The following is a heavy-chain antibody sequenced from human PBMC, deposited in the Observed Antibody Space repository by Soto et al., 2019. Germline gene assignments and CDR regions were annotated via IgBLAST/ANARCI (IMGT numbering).Heavy chain of an antibody. J-gene: IGHJ4*02. CDR3: AKSDFRNPILRYFDWLFTSPQG. CDR1: GFTFSSYA. V-gene: IGHV3-23*01. Sequence: GGSLRLSCAASGFTFSSYAMSWVRQAPGKGLEWVSAISGSGGSTYYADSVKGRFTISRDNSKNTLYLQMNSLRAEDTAVYYCAKSDFRNPILRYFDWLFTSPQGWGQGTLVTVSS. CDR2: ISGSGGST. D-gene: IGHD3-9*01.